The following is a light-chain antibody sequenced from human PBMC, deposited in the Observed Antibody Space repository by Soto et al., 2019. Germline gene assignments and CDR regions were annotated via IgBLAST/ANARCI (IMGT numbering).Light chain of an antibody. CDR1: QSISSW. V-gene: IGKV1-5*03. J-gene: IGKJ2*01. CDR3: QIGYT. CDR2: KAS. Sequence: DIQMTQSPSTLSASVGDRVTITCRASQSISSWLAWYQQKPGKAPKLLIYKASSLESGVPSRFSGSGSGTEFTLTISSLQPDDFATYYCQIGYTFGQGTKLEIK.